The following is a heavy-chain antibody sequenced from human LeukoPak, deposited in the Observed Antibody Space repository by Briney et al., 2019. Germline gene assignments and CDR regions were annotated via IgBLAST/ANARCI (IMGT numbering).Heavy chain of an antibody. CDR2: VNHSGST. CDR3: ARKNGGGYFDY. Sequence: SETLSLTCAVYGGSFSGYYWSWIRQPPGKGLEWIGEVNHSGSTNYNPSLKSRVTISVDTSKNQFSLKLSSVTAADTAVYYCARKNGGGYFDYWGQGTLVTVSS. CDR1: GGSFSGYY. D-gene: IGHD4-23*01. V-gene: IGHV4-34*01. J-gene: IGHJ4*02.